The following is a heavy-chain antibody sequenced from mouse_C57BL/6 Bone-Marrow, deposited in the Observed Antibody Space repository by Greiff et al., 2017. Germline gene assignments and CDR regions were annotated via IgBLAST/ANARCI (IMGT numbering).Heavy chain of an antibody. CDR3: AREDSGWYYDY. J-gene: IGHJ4*01. D-gene: IGHD2-4*01. CDR1: GYAFSSSW. Sequence: VQLQQSGPELVKPGASVKISCKASGYAFSSSWMNWVKQRPGKGLEWIGRIYPGDGDTNYNGKFKGKATLTADKSSSTAYMQLSSLTSEDSAVYFCAREDSGWYYDYWGQGTSVTVSS. V-gene: IGHV1-82*01. CDR2: IYPGDGDT.